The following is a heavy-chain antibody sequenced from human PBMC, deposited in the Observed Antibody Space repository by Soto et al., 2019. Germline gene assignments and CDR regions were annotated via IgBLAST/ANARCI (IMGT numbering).Heavy chain of an antibody. CDR3: ARRDYYYDSSGYYPNYYYGMDV. J-gene: IGHJ6*02. CDR1: GYSFTSYW. D-gene: IGHD3-22*01. Sequence: GESLKISCKGSGYSFTSYWISWVRQMPGKGLEWMGRIDPSDSYTNYSPSFQGHVTISADKSISTAYLQWSSLKASDTAMYYCARRDYYYDSSGYYPNYYYGMDVWGQGTTVT. V-gene: IGHV5-10-1*01. CDR2: IDPSDSYT.